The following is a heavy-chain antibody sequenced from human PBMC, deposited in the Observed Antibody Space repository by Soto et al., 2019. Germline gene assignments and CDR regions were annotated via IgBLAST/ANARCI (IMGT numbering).Heavy chain of an antibody. D-gene: IGHD6-13*01. J-gene: IGHJ5*02. CDR3: GRDVGSSWYRPAAGGGWFDP. CDR2: IYYSGST. V-gene: IGHV4-59*01. Sequence: ETLSLTCTVSGGSISSYYWSWIRQPPGKGLEWIGYIYYSGSTNYNPSLKSRVTISVDTSKNKFSVKLSYMTAADTAVYYCGRDVGSSWYRPAAGGGWFDPWGQGTLVTVSS. CDR1: GGSISSYY.